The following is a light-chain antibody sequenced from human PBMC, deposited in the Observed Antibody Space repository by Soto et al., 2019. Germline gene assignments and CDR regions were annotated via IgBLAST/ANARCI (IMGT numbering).Light chain of an antibody. CDR1: QSASSSY. J-gene: IGKJ1*01. CDR3: QQYSSAPGT. CDR2: GAS. V-gene: IGKV3-20*01. Sequence: EIVLTQSPGTLSLSPGERATLSCRASQSASSSYLAWYQQKPGQAPRLLIYGASSRATGIPDRFSGCGSGTTFTLTISRLEPEDFAVYYCQQYSSAPGTFGQGTKVEIK.